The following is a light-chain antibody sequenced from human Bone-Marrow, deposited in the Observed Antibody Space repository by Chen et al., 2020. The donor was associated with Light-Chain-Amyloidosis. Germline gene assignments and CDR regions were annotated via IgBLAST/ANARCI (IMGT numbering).Light chain of an antibody. CDR1: QDIITS. CDR2: DAS. Sequence: DIQMTQSPSSLSASVGDRVIISCQASQDIITSLNWFQLKPGIAPKLLIYDASNLQTGVPSRFTGSGSGTHFTLAISSLHPDDMATYYCHQYENLPFTFGPGTKVEMK. J-gene: IGKJ3*01. CDR3: HQYENLPFT. V-gene: IGKV1-33*01.